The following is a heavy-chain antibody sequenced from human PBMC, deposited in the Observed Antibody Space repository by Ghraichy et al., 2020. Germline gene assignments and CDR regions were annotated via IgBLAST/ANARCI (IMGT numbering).Heavy chain of an antibody. CDR1: AYTFIAYY. J-gene: IGHJ4*02. CDR2: INSNSGGT. V-gene: IGHV1-2*02. D-gene: IGHD6-19*01. CDR3: ARDRDDNGWYFYYDF. Sequence: SVKVSCKASAYTFIAYYIHWVRQAPGQGPEWMGWINSNSGGTNYAQKFQGRVTMTRDTSISTAYMELSRLRSDDTAVYYCARDRDDNGWYFYYDFWGQGTLVTVSS.